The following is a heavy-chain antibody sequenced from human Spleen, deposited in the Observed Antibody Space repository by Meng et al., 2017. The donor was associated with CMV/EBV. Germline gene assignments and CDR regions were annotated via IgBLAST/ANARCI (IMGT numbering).Heavy chain of an antibody. CDR1: GYTFTGYY. CDR3: ARARLDYVFWSGTNDY. CDR2: INPNSGGT. V-gene: IGHV1-2*02. J-gene: IGHJ4*02. Sequence: ASVKVSCKASGYTFTGYYMHWVRQAPGQGLEWMGWINPNSGGTNYAQKFQGRVTMTRDTSISTAYMELSRLRSDVTAVYYCARARLDYVFWSGTNDYWGQGTLVTVSS. D-gene: IGHD3-3*01.